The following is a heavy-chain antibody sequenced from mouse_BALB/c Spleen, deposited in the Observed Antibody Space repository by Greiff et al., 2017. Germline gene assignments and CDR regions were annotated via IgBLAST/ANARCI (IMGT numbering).Heavy chain of an antibody. V-gene: IGHV2-9*02. D-gene: IGHD1-2*01. CDR2: IWAGGST. Sequence: VKLVESGPGLVAPSQSLSITCTVSGFSLTSYGVHWVRQPPGEGLEWLGVIWAGGSTNYNSALMSRLSISKDNSKSQVFLKMNSLQTDDTAMYYCASLLRLTYWGQGTLVTVSA. J-gene: IGHJ3*01. CDR1: GFSLTSYG. CDR3: ASLLRLTY.